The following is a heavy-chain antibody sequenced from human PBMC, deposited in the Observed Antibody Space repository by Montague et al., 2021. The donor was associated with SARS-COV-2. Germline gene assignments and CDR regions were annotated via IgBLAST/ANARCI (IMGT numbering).Heavy chain of an antibody. D-gene: IGHD6-19*01. Sequence: SLRLSCAASGFTVSSNYMSWVRQAPGKGLEWVSVIYSGGSTYYADSVKGRCTISRNNSKNTLYLQMNSLRAEDTAVYYCAREGQIGWYDPWYYYGMDVWGQGTTVTVSS. V-gene: IGHV3-53*04. CDR3: AREGQIGWYDPWYYYGMDV. J-gene: IGHJ6*02. CDR2: IYSGGST. CDR1: GFTVSSNY.